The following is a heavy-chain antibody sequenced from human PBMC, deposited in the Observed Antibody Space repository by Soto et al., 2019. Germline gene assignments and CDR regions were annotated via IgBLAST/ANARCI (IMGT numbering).Heavy chain of an antibody. CDR2: IDPSDSYT. CDR1: GYSFTNYW. D-gene: IGHD6-13*01. CDR3: ARLQAAAGDNDLTFDY. V-gene: IGHV5-10-1*01. J-gene: IGHJ4*02. Sequence: GESLRISCNVSGYSFTNYWIGWVRQMPGKGLEWMGRIDPSDSYTNYSPSFQGHVTISADKSISTAYLQWSSLKASDTAMYYCARLQAAAGDNDLTFDYWGQGTLVTVSS.